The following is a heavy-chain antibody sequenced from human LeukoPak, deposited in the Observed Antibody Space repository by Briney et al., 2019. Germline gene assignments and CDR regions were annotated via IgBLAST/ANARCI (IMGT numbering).Heavy chain of an antibody. D-gene: IGHD6-13*01. CDR1: GYTFTGYY. CDR2: INPNSGGT. CDR3: ARAYSSSWYLDY. Sequence: ASVKVSCKASGYTFTGYYTHWVRQAPGQGLEWMGWINPNSGGTNYAQKFQGRVTMTRDTSISTAYMELSRLRSDDTAVYYCARAYSSSWYLDYWGQGTLVTVSS. V-gene: IGHV1-2*02. J-gene: IGHJ4*02.